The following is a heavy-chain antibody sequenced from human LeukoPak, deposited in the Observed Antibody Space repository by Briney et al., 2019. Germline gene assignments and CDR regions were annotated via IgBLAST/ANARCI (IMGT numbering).Heavy chain of an antibody. CDR1: GGSITSYY. CDR2: IYTSGTT. J-gene: IGHJ5*02. V-gene: IGHV4-4*07. D-gene: IGHD2-21*01. Sequence: ASETLSLTCTVSGGSITSYYWSWIRQPAGKGLDYIGRIYTSGTTNYNPSLKSRVTMSVDTSKSQFSLMLTSVTAADTAVYYCARAGDGGNWFDPWGQGTLVTVSS. CDR3: ARAGDGGNWFDP.